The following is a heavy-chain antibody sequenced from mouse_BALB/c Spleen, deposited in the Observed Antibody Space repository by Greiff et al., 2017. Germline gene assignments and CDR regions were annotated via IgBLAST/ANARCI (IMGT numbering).Heavy chain of an antibody. J-gene: IGHJ2*01. CDR1: GFAFSSYD. CDR2: ISSGGGST. V-gene: IGHV5-12-1*01. CDR3: ARHGTGFDY. D-gene: IGHD4-1*01. Sequence: EVKLQESGGGLVKPGGSLKLSCAASGFAFSSYDMSWVRQTPEKRLEWVAYISSGGGSTYYPDTVKGRFTISRDNAKNTLYLQMSSLKSEDTAMYYCARHGTGFDYWGQGTTLTVSS.